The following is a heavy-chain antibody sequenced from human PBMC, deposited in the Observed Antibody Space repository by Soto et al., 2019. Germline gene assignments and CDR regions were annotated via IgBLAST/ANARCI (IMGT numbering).Heavy chain of an antibody. CDR2: INHSGST. D-gene: IGHD2-15*01. Sequence: PSETLSLTCAVYGGSFSGYYWSWIRQPPGKGLEWIGEINHSGSTNYNPSLKSRVTISVDTSKNQFSLKLSSVTAADTAVYYCARVGGYCSGGSCLLYYYYGMDVWGQGTTVTVS. CDR3: ARVGGYCSGGSCLLYYYYGMDV. V-gene: IGHV4-34*01. J-gene: IGHJ6*02. CDR1: GGSFSGYY.